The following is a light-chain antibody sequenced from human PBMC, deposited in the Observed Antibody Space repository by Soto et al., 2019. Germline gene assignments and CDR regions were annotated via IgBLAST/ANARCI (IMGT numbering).Light chain of an antibody. V-gene: IGLV2-14*01. Sequence: QAVLTQPASVSGSPGQSMTISCTGTSSDVGGYNYVSWYQQHPGKAPKLMIYDVSNRPSGVSNRFSGSKSGNTASLTISGLQAEDEADHYCSSYTSSSDAFGTGTKSPS. J-gene: IGLJ1*01. CDR2: DVS. CDR1: SSDVGGYNY. CDR3: SSYTSSSDA.